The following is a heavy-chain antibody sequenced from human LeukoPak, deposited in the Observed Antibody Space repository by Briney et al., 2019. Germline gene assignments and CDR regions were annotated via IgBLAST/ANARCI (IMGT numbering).Heavy chain of an antibody. V-gene: IGHV4-39*02. CDR1: GGSISSSVYY. CDR3: ARVRDGYNRNWAY. J-gene: IGHJ4*02. CDR2: IYYNVAT. D-gene: IGHD5-24*01. Sequence: KSSETLSLTCTVSGGSISSSVYYWGWFRQPPGKGLGWIGSIYYNVATYYSSSLKSRVTISVDTSKNHLSLKLSSVTAADTAVYYCARVRDGYNRNWAYWGQGTLVTVSS.